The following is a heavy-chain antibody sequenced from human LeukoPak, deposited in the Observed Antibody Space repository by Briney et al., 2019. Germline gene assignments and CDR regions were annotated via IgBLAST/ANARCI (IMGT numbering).Heavy chain of an antibody. CDR3: ARLAVAGNY. CDR2: ISAYNGNT. D-gene: IGHD6-19*01. Sequence: VASVKVSCKASGYTFSRYGISWVRQAPGQGLEWMEWISAYNGNTNYAQKLQGRVTMTTDTSTSTAYMELRSLTSDDTAVYYCARLAVAGNYWGQGTLVTVSS. V-gene: IGHV1-18*01. J-gene: IGHJ4*02. CDR1: GYTFSRYG.